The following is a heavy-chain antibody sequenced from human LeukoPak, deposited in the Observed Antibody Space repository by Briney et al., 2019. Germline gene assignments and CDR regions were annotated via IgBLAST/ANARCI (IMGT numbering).Heavy chain of an antibody. D-gene: IGHD3-16*02. V-gene: IGHV3-7*01. CDR1: GFTFSNFW. J-gene: IGHJ3*02. CDR3: ARLYDYVWGSHRQISPSTFNI. Sequence: PGGSLRLSCTASGFTFSNFWMSWVRQAPGKGLEWVANIKEDGSEKYYVDSVKGRFTISRDNAKNSLYLQMNSLRVEDTAVYYCARLYDYVWGSHRQISPSTFNIWGQGTMVTVSS. CDR2: IKEDGSEK.